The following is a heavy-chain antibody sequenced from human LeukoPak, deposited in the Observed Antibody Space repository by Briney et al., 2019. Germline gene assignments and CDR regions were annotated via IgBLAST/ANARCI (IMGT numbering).Heavy chain of an antibody. V-gene: IGHV4-59*11. J-gene: IGHJ6*02. Sequence: SETLSLTCTVSGGSISSHYWSWIRHPPGKGLEWIGYIYYSGGTNYNPSLKSRVTISVDTSKNQFSLKLSSVTAADTAVYYCARVLSTDYSYGMDVWGQGTTVTVSS. D-gene: IGHD3-16*02. CDR3: ARVLSTDYSYGMDV. CDR2: IYYSGGT. CDR1: GGSISSHY.